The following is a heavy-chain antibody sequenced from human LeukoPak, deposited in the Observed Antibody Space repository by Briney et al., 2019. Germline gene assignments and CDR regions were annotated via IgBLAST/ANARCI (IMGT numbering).Heavy chain of an antibody. Sequence: SETLSLTCTASGGSISSHYWSWIRQPPGKGLEWIGYIYYSGSTNYNPSLKSRVTISVDTSKNQFSLKLSSVTAADTAVYYCARDSCSSTSCYTDWFDPWGQGTLVTVSS. CDR3: ARDSCSSTSCYTDWFDP. V-gene: IGHV4-59*11. J-gene: IGHJ5*02. CDR2: IYYSGST. D-gene: IGHD2-2*02. CDR1: GGSISSHY.